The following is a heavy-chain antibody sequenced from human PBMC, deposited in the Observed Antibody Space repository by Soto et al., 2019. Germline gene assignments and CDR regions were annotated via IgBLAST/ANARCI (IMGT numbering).Heavy chain of an antibody. J-gene: IGHJ4*02. CDR3: ATYSSSWYSFDY. Sequence: GGSLRLSCAASGFTFSSYWMSWVRQAPGKGLEWVANIKRDGSEKYYVDSVKGRFTISRDNAKNSLYLQMNSLRAEDTAVYYCATYSSSWYSFDYWGQGTLVTVSS. D-gene: IGHD6-13*01. V-gene: IGHV3-7*01. CDR2: IKRDGSEK. CDR1: GFTFSSYW.